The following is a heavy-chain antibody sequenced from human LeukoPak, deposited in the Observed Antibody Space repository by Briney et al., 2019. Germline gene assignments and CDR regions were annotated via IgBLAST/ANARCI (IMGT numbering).Heavy chain of an antibody. CDR2: IRYDGSNK. CDR3: AKVYGDYVDVMPLWFDP. V-gene: IGHV3-30*02. Sequence: PGGSLRLSCAASGFTFSSYGMHWVRQAPGKGLEWVAFIRYDGSNKYYADSVKGRFTISRDNSKDTLYLQMNSLRAEDTAVYYCAKVYGDYVDVMPLWFDPWGQGTLVTVSS. D-gene: IGHD4-17*01. J-gene: IGHJ5*02. CDR1: GFTFSSYG.